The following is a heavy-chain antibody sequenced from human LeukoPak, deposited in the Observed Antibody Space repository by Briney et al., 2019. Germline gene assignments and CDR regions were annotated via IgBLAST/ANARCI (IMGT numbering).Heavy chain of an antibody. Sequence: PSETLSLTCTVSGGSISSGSYYWSWIRQPAGKGLEWIGRIYTSGSTNCNPSLKSRVTISVDTSKNQFSLKLSSVTAADTAVYYCASQHSSSDYYYGMDVWGQGTTVTVSS. J-gene: IGHJ6*02. CDR1: GGSISSGSYY. V-gene: IGHV4-61*02. CDR3: ASQHSSSDYYYGMDV. D-gene: IGHD6-13*01. CDR2: IYTSGST.